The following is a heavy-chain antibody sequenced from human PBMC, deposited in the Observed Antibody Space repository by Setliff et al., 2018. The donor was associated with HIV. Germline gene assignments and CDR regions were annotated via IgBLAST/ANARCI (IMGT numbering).Heavy chain of an antibody. CDR2: INAGNDDT. D-gene: IGHD1-26*01. J-gene: IGHJ3*02. Sequence: ASVKVSCKASGYTFSSYVMNWVRQAPGHKLEWMGWINAGNDDTKYSQKFQGRVTITRDRSASTAYMELSSLRSEDSAVYYCARSNSAISIVGATSGAFDIWGQGTMVTVSS. CDR3: ARSNSAISIVGATSGAFDI. V-gene: IGHV1-3*01. CDR1: GYTFSSYV.